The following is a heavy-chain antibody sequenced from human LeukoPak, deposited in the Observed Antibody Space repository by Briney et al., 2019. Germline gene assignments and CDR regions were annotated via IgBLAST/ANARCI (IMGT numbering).Heavy chain of an antibody. CDR1: GYSFTSYW. Sequence: GESLKISCKGSGYSFTSYWIGWVRQMPGKGLEWMGTIYPGDSDTRYSPSFQGQVTISADKSISTAYLQWSSLKASDTAMYHCARLGRRITMVRGVNNAFDIWGQGTMVTVSS. J-gene: IGHJ3*02. D-gene: IGHD3-10*01. V-gene: IGHV5-51*01. CDR3: ARLGRRITMVRGVNNAFDI. CDR2: IYPGDSDT.